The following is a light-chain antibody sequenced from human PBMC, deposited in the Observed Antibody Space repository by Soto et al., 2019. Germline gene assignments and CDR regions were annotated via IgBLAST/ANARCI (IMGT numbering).Light chain of an antibody. CDR2: DAS. CDR1: QSVTSN. J-gene: IGKJ4*01. CDR3: QQRGSWPST. V-gene: IGKV3-11*01. Sequence: EIVLTQSPATLSLSPGERATLSCRASQSVTSNLVWYQQKPGQAPRLLIYDASNRAAGIPARFSGSGSGTDFTLTISSLKPEDFAVYYCQQRGSWPSTFGGGTKVEI.